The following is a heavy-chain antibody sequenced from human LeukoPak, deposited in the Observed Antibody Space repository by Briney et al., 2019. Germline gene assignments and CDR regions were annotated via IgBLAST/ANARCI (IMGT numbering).Heavy chain of an antibody. J-gene: IGHJ4*02. Sequence: ASVKVSCKAPGYTFTSYDINWVRQATGQGLEWMGWMNPNSGNTGYAQKFQGRVTITRNTSISTAYMELSSLRSEDTAVYYCARGRPGGDHGDYWGQGTLVTVPS. CDR3: ARGRPGGDHGDY. CDR2: MNPNSGNT. V-gene: IGHV1-8*03. D-gene: IGHD2-21*01. CDR1: GYTFTSYD.